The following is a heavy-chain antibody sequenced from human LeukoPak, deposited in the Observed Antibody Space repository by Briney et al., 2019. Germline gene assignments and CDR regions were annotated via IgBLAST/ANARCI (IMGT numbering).Heavy chain of an antibody. Sequence: GGSLRLSCAASGFTFSSYAMSWVRQAPGKGLEWVSAISGSGGSTYYADSVKGRFTISRDNSKNTLYLQMNSLRAEDTAVYYCAKGIGGLWFGELYGYWGQGTLVTVSS. CDR3: AKGIGGLWFGELYGY. CDR1: GFTFSSYA. J-gene: IGHJ4*02. D-gene: IGHD3-10*01. CDR2: ISGSGGST. V-gene: IGHV3-23*01.